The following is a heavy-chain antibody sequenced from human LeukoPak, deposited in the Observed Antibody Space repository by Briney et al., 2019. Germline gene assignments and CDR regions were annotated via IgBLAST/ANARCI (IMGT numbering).Heavy chain of an antibody. V-gene: IGHV3-23*01. D-gene: IGHD6-19*01. J-gene: IGHJ6*03. CDR3: TKELHVAVAVADYYYFYMDV. CDR2: INGGGNTT. CDR1: GFAFSSFA. Sequence: PGGTLRLSCAASGFAFSSFAMGWVRQSPGKGLEWLSTINGGGNTTFYADSVKGRFTISRDNSKNTLHLHMDGLRPDDTAIYYCTKELHVAVAVADYYYFYMDVWGRGTAVSVSS.